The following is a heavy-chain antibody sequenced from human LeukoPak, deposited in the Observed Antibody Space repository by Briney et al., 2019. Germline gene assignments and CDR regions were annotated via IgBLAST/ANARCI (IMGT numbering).Heavy chain of an antibody. D-gene: IGHD2-15*01. CDR3: ARQLKWDNWFDP. CDR2: IYYSGST. V-gene: IGHV4-59*08. Sequence: SETLFLTCTVSGGSISSYYWSWIRQPPGKGLEWIGYIYYSGSTNYNPSPKSRVTISVDTSKNQFSLKLSSVTAADTAVYYCARQLKWDNWFDPWGQGTLVTVSS. CDR1: GGSISSYY. J-gene: IGHJ5*02.